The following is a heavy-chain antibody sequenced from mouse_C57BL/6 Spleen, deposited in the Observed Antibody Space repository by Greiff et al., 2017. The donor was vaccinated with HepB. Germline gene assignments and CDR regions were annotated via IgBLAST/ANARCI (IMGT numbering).Heavy chain of an antibody. CDR3: AREGITTVVAGRFAY. Sequence: EVQLQQSGPELVKPGASVKMSCKASGYTFTDYNMHWVKQSHGKSLEWIGYINPNNGGTSYNQKFKGKATLTVNKSSSTAYMELRSLTSEDSAVYYCAREGITTVVAGRFAYWGQGTLVTVSA. D-gene: IGHD1-1*01. CDR1: GYTFTDYN. J-gene: IGHJ3*01. V-gene: IGHV1-22*01. CDR2: INPNNGGT.